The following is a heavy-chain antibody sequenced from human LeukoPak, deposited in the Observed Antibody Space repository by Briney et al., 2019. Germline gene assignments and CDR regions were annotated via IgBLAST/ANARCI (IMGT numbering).Heavy chain of an antibody. CDR1: GFTLSNYG. D-gene: IGHD3-22*01. Sequence: GGSLRLSCAASGFTLSNYGMSWVRQAPGKGLEWVAGISDGGGGTNYADSVKGRFTISRDNPKNTLYLQMNSLRPEDTAVYFCAKRGVVIRVILVGFHKEAYYFDSWGQGALVTVSS. CDR3: AKRGVVIRVILVGFHKEAYYFDS. V-gene: IGHV3-23*01. J-gene: IGHJ4*02. CDR2: ISDGGGGT.